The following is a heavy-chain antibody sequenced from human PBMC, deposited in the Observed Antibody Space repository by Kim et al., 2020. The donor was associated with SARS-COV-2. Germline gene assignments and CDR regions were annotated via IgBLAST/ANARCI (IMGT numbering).Heavy chain of an antibody. CDR2: ISGSGGST. Sequence: GGSLRLSCAASGFTFSSYAMSWVRQAPGKGLEWVSAISGSGGSTFYADSVKGRFTISRDNSKNTLYLQMNSLRAEDTAVYYCAKDPPGSGTMIVVGADAFDIWGQGTMVTVSS. CDR3: AKDPPGSGTMIVVGADAFDI. V-gene: IGHV3-23*01. J-gene: IGHJ3*02. CDR1: GFTFSSYA. D-gene: IGHD3-22*01.